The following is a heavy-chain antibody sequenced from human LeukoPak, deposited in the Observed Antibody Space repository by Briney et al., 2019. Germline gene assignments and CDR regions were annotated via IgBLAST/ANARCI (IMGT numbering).Heavy chain of an antibody. J-gene: IGHJ4*02. V-gene: IGHV3-11*04. CDR1: GFTFINAW. Sequence: GGSLRVYCAASGFTFINAWMSWVRQAPGKGLEWVSYISSSGSTIYYADSVKGRFTISRDNAKNSLYLQMNSLRAEDTAVYYCARGFNSGSDYTAGYWGQGTLVTVSS. CDR2: ISSSGSTI. D-gene: IGHD5-12*01. CDR3: ARGFNSGSDYTAGY.